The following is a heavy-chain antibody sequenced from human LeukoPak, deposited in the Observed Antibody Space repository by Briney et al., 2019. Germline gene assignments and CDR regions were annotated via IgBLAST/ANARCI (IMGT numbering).Heavy chain of an antibody. CDR2: IYSGGST. D-gene: IGHD3-22*01. V-gene: IGHV3-53*01. CDR3: AKDLGYYDSSGYYWDYFDY. J-gene: IGHJ4*02. Sequence: PGGSLRLSCAASGFTVSSNYMSWVRQAPGKGLEWVSVIYSGGSTYYADSVKGRFTISRDNSKNTLYLQMNSLRAEDAAVYYCAKDLGYYDSSGYYWDYFDYWGQGTLVTVSS. CDR1: GFTVSSNY.